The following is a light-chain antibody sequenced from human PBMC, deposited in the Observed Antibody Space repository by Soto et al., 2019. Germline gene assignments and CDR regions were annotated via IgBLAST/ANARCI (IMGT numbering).Light chain of an antibody. CDR1: QDISNY. Sequence: DIQMTQSPSSLSASVGDSVTITFQASQDISNYLNWYQQKPGKAPKLLIYDASNLETGVPSRFSGSGSGTDFTFTISSLQPEDIATYYCQQYDNLITFGQGTRLEI. CDR2: DAS. J-gene: IGKJ5*01. CDR3: QQYDNLIT. V-gene: IGKV1-33*01.